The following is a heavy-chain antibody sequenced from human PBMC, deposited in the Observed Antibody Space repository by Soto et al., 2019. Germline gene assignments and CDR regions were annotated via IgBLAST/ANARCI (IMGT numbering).Heavy chain of an antibody. CDR3: ARDNSSSWYGYYYYGMDV. CDR1: GGTFSSYA. D-gene: IGHD6-13*01. Sequence: SVKVSCKASGGTFSSYAISWVRQAPGQGLEWMGGIIPIFGTANYAQKFQGRVTITADESTSTAYMELSSLRSEDTAVYYCARDNSSSWYGYYYYGMDVWGQGTTVTVSS. CDR2: IIPIFGTA. V-gene: IGHV1-69*13. J-gene: IGHJ6*02.